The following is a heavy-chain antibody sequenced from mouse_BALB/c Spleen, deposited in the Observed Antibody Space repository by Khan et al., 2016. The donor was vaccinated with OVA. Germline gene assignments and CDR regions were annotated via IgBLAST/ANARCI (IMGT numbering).Heavy chain of an antibody. CDR3: AGDDWFAY. CDR2: ISSGDTT. J-gene: IGHJ3*01. CDR1: GFTFSNYG. Sequence: EVHLVESGGGLVKPGGSLKLSCAASGFTFSNYGVSWVRQTPEKRLEWVASISSGDTTYYPDSVKGRFTTSRDNARIILYLAMSSLGSEDTAMYSCAGDDWFAYWGQGTLVTVSA. V-gene: IGHV5-6-5*01.